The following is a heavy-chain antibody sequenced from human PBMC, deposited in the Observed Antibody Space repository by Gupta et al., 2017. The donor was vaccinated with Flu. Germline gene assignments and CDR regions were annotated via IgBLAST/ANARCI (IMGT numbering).Heavy chain of an antibody. CDR2: IIPLLNTA. CDR3: ARGVVAAALEGWFDP. V-gene: IGHV1-69*06. Sequence: QAPGQGLEWIGGIIPLLNTANYAPKFQDRVTITADKSTSTVYMEMSSLTSDDTAIYYCARGVVAAALEGWFDPWGQGTLVTVSS. D-gene: IGHD2-2*01. J-gene: IGHJ5*02.